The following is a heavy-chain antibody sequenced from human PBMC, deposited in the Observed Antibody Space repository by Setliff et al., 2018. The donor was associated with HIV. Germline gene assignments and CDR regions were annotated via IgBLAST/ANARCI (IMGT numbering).Heavy chain of an antibody. CDR1: GGSITNYY. J-gene: IGHJ4*02. CDR2: IYTSGST. V-gene: IGHV4-4*09. Sequence: SETLSLTCTVSGGSITNYYWSWIRQPPGKGLQWIGYIYTSGSTNYNPSLKSRVTISVDTSKDQFSLKVNSVTAADTAVYYCARSPRIGVAGEFEYWGQGTLVTVSS. CDR3: ARSPRIGVAGEFEY. D-gene: IGHD6-19*01.